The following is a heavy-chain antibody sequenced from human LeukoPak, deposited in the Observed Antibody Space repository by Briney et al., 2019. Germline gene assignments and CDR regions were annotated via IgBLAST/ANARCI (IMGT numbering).Heavy chain of an antibody. D-gene: IGHD3-9*01. CDR3: ARDRDALRYFDWLLYDY. V-gene: IGHV3-7*01. J-gene: IGHJ4*02. CDR1: GFTFSSYW. CDR2: IKQDGSEK. Sequence: PGGSLRLSCAASGFTFSSYWMSWVRQAPGKGLEWVANIKQDGSEKYYVDSVKGRFTISRDNAKNSLYLQMNSLRAEDTAVYYCARDRDALRYFDWLLYDYWGQGTLVTVSS.